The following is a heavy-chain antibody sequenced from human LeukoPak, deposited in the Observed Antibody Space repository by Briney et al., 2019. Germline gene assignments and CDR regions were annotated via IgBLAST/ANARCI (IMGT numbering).Heavy chain of an antibody. CDR2: IKQDGSEK. D-gene: IGHD3-10*01. Sequence: PGGSLRLSCAASGFTFSSYWMSWVRQAPGKGLEWVANIKQDGSEKYYVDSVKGRFTISRDNAKNSLYLQMNSLRAEDTAVYYCARDLWFGASAGDYFDYWGQGTLVTVSS. V-gene: IGHV3-7*01. CDR3: ARDLWFGASAGDYFDY. J-gene: IGHJ4*02. CDR1: GFTFSSYW.